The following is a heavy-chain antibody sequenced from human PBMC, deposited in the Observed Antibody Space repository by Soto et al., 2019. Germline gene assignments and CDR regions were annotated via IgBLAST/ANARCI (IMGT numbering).Heavy chain of an antibody. CDR3: ARDKDLLQGNWYFDL. D-gene: IGHD4-4*01. CDR2: INHSGST. CDR1: GGSFSGYY. V-gene: IGHV4-34*01. J-gene: IGHJ2*01. Sequence: SSETLSLTCAVYGGSFSGYYWSWIRQPPGKGLEWIGEINHSGSTNYNPSLKSRVTISVDTSKNQFSLKLSSVTAADTAVYYCARDKDLLQGNWYFDLWGRGTLVTVSS.